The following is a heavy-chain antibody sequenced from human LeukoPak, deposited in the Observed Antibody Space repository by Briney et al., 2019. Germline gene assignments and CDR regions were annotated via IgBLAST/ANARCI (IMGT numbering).Heavy chain of an antibody. CDR1: GGSISSYY. Sequence: SETLSLTCTVSGGSISSYYWSWIRQPPGKGLEWIGYIYYSGSTNYNPSLKSRVTISVDTSKNQFSLKLSSVTAADTAVYYCARDIRHYYYYYMDVWGKGTTVTVSS. V-gene: IGHV4-59*01. CDR3: ARDIRHYYYYYMDV. D-gene: IGHD3-3*02. J-gene: IGHJ6*03. CDR2: IYYSGST.